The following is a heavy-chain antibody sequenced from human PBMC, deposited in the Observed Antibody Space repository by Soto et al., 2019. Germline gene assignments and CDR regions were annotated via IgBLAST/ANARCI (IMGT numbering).Heavy chain of an antibody. CDR2: IIPIFGTA. V-gene: IGHV1-69*13. CDR3: ARSRIYGSGSYPY. J-gene: IGHJ4*02. D-gene: IGHD3-10*01. Sequence: GASVKVSCKASGGTFSSYAISWVRQAPGQGLEWMGGIIPIFGTANYAQKFQGRVTITADESTSTAYMELSSLRSEDTAVYYCARSRIYGSGSYPYWGQGTLVTVSS. CDR1: GGTFSSYA.